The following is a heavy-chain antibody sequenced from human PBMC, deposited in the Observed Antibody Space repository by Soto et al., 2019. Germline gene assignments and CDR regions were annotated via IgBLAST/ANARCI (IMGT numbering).Heavy chain of an antibody. V-gene: IGHV1-8*01. J-gene: IGHJ3*02. D-gene: IGHD3-16*01. CDR1: GYTFTNYD. CDR3: ARYIWAGGFDI. Sequence: VASVKVSCKASGYTFTNYDIEWVRQAAGQGLEWLGWMKPNSGKTGYTQTFQGRVTMTRDTSINTAYMELSGLRFEDTAVYYCARYIWAGGFDIWGHGTMVTVS. CDR2: MKPNSGKT.